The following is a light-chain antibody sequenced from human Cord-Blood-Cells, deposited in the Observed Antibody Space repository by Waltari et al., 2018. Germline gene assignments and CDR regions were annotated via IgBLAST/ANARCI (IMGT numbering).Light chain of an antibody. Sequence: QSALTQPASVSGAPGQSITISCPGTSSDVGGYNYVSWYQQHPGKAPNLIIYDASNRPTAVSIRSSGSKSGNTACLTISGLQAEDEADYYCSAYTSSSTWVFGGGTKLTVL. V-gene: IGLV2-14*03. CDR3: SAYTSSSTWV. CDR2: DAS. CDR1: SSDVGGYNY. J-gene: IGLJ3*02.